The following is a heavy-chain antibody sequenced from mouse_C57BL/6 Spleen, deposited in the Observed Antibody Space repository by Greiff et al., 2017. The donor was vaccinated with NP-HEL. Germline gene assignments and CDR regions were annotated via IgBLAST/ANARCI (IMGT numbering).Heavy chain of an antibody. CDR3: ARGNYEGWNYYAMDY. CDR2: INYDGSST. J-gene: IGHJ4*01. Sequence: EVQGVESEGGLVQPGSSMKLSCTASGFTFSDYYMAWVRQVPEKGLEWVANINYDGSSTYYLDSLKSRFIISRDNAKNILYLQMSSLKSEDTATDYCARGNYEGWNYYAMDYWGQGTSVTVSS. CDR1: GFTFSDYY. D-gene: IGHD2-4*01. V-gene: IGHV5-16*01.